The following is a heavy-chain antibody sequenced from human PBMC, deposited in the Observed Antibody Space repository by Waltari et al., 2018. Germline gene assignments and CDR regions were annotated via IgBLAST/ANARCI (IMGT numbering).Heavy chain of an antibody. J-gene: IGHJ4*02. CDR3: AHRRCGTTICLSFGS. CDR1: GFSLSTSEVG. D-gene: IGHD3-3*01. V-gene: IGHV2-5*01. CDR2: IYGTDDK. Sequence: QITLKESGPTLVKPTETLTLTCIFSGFSLSTSEVGVGWIRQPPGKALEWLAVIYGTDDKYYSPSLKSRLTITKDTSKNQVVLTMTNMDPVDTATYYFAHRRCGTTICLSFGSCGRGTLVTVSS.